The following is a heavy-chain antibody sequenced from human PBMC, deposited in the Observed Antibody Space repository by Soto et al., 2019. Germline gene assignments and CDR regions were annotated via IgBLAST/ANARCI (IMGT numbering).Heavy chain of an antibody. CDR1: GIISSGYG. CDR2: INPTLDSP. CDR3: ETMKRARRAS. D-gene: IGHD6-25*01. J-gene: IGHJ5*01. Sequence: QEQVVQSGPAMKEPGSSVKVSCRGSGIISSGYGFSWVRQAPGHGLEWVGRINPTLDSPQYAQNLQGRVSITVDNSTDTSYLKVTSLRLEATAIYFCETMKRARRASWGRGTVVNVSS. V-gene: IGHV1-69*09.